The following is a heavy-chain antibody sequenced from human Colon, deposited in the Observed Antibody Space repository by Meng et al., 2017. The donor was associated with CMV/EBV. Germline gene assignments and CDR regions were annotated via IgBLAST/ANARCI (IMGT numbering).Heavy chain of an antibody. CDR2: IYWNDDK. D-gene: IGHD2-2*01. V-gene: IGHV2-5*01. CDR1: GFSLHTSRVG. CDR3: AHRFNEYCGSTSCSNWFDS. J-gene: IGHJ5*01. Sequence: SGPTLVKPTQTLTLTCTFSGFSLHTSRVGVGWIRQPPGKALEWLALIYWNDDKRYSPSLKSRLTITKDTSKNQVVFTMTNMDPVDTATYFCAHRFNEYCGSTSCSNWFDSWGQGTLVTVSS.